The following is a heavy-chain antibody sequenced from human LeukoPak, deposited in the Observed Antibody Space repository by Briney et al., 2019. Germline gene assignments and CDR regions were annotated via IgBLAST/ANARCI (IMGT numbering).Heavy chain of an antibody. D-gene: IGHD2-15*01. CDR2: IIPIFGTA. J-gene: IGHJ5*02. V-gene: IGHV1-69*13. CDR3: ARVLAATGWFDP. CDR1: GGTFSSYA. Sequence: ASVKVSCKASGGTFSSYAISWVRQAPGQGLGWMGGIIPIFGTANYAQKFQGRVTITADESTSTAYMELSSLRSEDTAVYYCARVLAATGWFDPWGQGTLVTVSS.